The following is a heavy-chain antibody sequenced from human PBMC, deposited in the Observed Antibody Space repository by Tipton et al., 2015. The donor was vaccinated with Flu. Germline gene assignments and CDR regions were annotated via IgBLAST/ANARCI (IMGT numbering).Heavy chain of an antibody. J-gene: IGHJ2*01. D-gene: IGHD6-13*01. V-gene: IGHV4-59*08. CDR3: ARHLGVAAAGTAYWYFDL. CDR1: GGSISSYY. CDR2: IYYSGST. Sequence: LRLSCTVSGGSISSYYWSWIRQPPGKGLEWIGYIYYSGSTNYNPSLKSRVTISVDTSKNQFSLKLSSVTAADTAVYYCARHLGVAAAGTAYWYFDLWGRGTLVTVSS.